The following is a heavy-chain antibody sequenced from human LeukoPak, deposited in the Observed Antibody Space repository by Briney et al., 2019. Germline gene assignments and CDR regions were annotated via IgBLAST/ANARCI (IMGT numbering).Heavy chain of an antibody. CDR3: ATATSLNYDSSGYYTIDY. J-gene: IGHJ4*02. Sequence: ASVKVSCKASGYTFTSYDINWVRQATGQGLEWMGWMNPNSGNTGYAQKFQGRVTMTRNTSISTAYMELSSLRSEDTAVYYCATATSLNYDSSGYYTIDYWGQGTLVTVSS. V-gene: IGHV1-8*01. D-gene: IGHD3-22*01. CDR2: MNPNSGNT. CDR1: GYTFTSYD.